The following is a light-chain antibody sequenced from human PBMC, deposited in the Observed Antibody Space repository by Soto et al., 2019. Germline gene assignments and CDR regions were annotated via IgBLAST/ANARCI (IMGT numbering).Light chain of an antibody. Sequence: QSALTQPASVSGSPGQSITISFTGTSSDVGSYNLVSWYQQHPGKAPKLMIYEGSKWPSGVSNRFSGSKSGNTASLTISGLQAEDEADYYCCSYAGSSTSWVFGGGTKLTVL. CDR2: EGS. J-gene: IGLJ3*02. V-gene: IGLV2-23*01. CDR3: CSYAGSSTSWV. CDR1: SSDVGSYNL.